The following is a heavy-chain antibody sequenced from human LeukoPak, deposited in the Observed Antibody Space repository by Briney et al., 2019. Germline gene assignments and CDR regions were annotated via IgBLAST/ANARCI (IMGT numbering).Heavy chain of an antibody. D-gene: IGHD3-22*01. V-gene: IGHV1-18*01. J-gene: IGHJ5*01. Sequence: VASVKVSCKATSHISWVRQAPGQGLEWMGWIGSYEGDTYYAQKFQGRVTVTTDTSTNKAYMELRSLRADDRAVDYCTREYWNSYDSSGYYRDFDSWGQGTLVTVSS. CDR1: TSH. CDR2: IGSYEGDT. CDR3: TREYWNSYDSSGYYRDFDS.